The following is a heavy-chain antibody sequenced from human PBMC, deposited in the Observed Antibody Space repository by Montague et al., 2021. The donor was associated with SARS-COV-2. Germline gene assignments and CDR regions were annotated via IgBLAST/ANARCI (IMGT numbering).Heavy chain of an antibody. V-gene: IGHV4-4*07. CDR1: GVAELRRR. Sequence: SETLSLTCTVSGVAELRRRSEEHTSELQSRFERVCRLLLEKKIHYNASLKSRVILSRDASKNQFSLTLTSVTAADTAVYYCAIGGDSAKCGIWGRGTLVTLSS. D-gene: IGHD2-21*01. J-gene: IGHJ3*02. CDR3: AIGGDSAKCGI. CDR2: LLLEKKI.